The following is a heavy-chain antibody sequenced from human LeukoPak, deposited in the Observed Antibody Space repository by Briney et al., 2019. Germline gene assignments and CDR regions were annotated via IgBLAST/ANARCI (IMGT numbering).Heavy chain of an antibody. CDR2: IYYSGST. V-gene: IGHV4-31*03. CDR1: GGSISSGGHF. J-gene: IGHJ4*02. CDR3: ARDQTGHGPIDY. Sequence: SETLSLTCTVSGGSISSGGHFWSWIRQHPGKGLEWIGSIYYSGSTYYNPSLKSRVTISLDTSENQFSLKLSSVTAADTAVYYCARDQTGHGPIDYWGQGTLVTVSS. D-gene: IGHD5-24*01.